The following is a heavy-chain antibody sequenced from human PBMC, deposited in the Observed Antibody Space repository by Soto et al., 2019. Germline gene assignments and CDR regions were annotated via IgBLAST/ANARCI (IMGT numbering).Heavy chain of an antibody. V-gene: IGHV3-21*01. CDR1: GFTFNNYG. D-gene: IGHD6-19*01. CDR3: ARALFGAVAGTLDY. CDR2: ISGTSTYI. J-gene: IGHJ4*02. Sequence: GGSLRLSCAASGFTFNNYGVNWVRQAPGKGLEWVSAISGTSTYIYYADSVKGRFTISRDSAKSSLHLQMNTLRVEDTAVYYCARALFGAVAGTLDYWGRGTLVTVSS.